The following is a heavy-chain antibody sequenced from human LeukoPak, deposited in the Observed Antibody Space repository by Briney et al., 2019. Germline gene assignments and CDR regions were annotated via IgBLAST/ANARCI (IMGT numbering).Heavy chain of an antibody. Sequence: PGGSLRLSCAASGFTFSSYDMSWVRQAPGQGLEWVSAVSASGGSTYYADSVKGRFTISRDNSKNTLYLQMNSLRAEDTAVYYCARVNYDISGYYPGPDYWGQGTLVTVSS. J-gene: IGHJ4*02. CDR1: GFTFSSYD. CDR3: ARVNYDISGYYPGPDY. D-gene: IGHD3-22*01. CDR2: VSASGGST. V-gene: IGHV3-23*01.